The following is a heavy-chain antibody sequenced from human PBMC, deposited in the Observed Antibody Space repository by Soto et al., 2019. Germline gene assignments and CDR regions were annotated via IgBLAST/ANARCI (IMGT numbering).Heavy chain of an antibody. J-gene: IGHJ6*02. CDR1: GYSFTSYW. CDR2: IEPSDSYT. V-gene: IGHV5-10-1*01. CDR3: ARHLSVVVTAAPPPGMDV. D-gene: IGHD2-2*01. Sequence: PGESLKISCKGSGYSFTSYWISWVRQMPGKSLEWMGRIEPSDSYTNYSPSFQGHVTISADKSISTAYLQWSSLKASDTAMYYCARHLSVVVTAAPPPGMDVWGQGTTVTVSS.